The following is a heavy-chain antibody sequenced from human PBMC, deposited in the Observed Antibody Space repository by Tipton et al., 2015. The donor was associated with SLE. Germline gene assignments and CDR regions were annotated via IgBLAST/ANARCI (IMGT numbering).Heavy chain of an antibody. CDR3: ARPIGDPDAFDI. D-gene: IGHD4-17*01. V-gene: IGHV4-39*07. J-gene: IGHJ3*02. CDR2: IYYSGST. CDR1: GGSISSSSYY. Sequence: TLSLTCTVSGGSISSSSYYWGWIRQPPGKGLEWIGSIYYSGSTYYNPSLKSRVTISVDTSKNQFSLKLSSVTAADTAVYYCARPIGDPDAFDIWGQGTMVTVSS.